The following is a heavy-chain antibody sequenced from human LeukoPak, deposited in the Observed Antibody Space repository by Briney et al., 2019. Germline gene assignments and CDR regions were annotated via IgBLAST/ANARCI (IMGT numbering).Heavy chain of an antibody. CDR3: ARETLTRGALDYYYYYMDV. CDR2: ISSSSSYI. CDR1: GFTFSSYS. Sequence: PGGSLRLSCAASGFTFSSYSMNWVRQAPGKGLEWVSSISSSSSYIYYADSVKGRFTISRDNAKNSLYLQMNSLRAEDTAVYYCARETLTRGALDYYYYYMDVWGKGTTVTVSS. D-gene: IGHD1-14*01. J-gene: IGHJ6*03. V-gene: IGHV3-21*04.